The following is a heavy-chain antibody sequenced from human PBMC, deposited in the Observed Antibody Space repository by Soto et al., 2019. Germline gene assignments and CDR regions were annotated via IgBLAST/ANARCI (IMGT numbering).Heavy chain of an antibody. Sequence: GGSLRLSCAASGFTFSNAWMSWVRQAPGKGLEWVGRIKSKTDGGTTDYAAPVKGRFTISRDDSKNTLYLQMNSLKTEDTAVYYCTTDHLFQIYYYYYYMDVWGKGTTVTVSS. V-gene: IGHV3-15*01. CDR2: IKSKTDGGTT. CDR3: TTDHLFQIYYYYYYMDV. J-gene: IGHJ6*03. CDR1: GFTFSNAW.